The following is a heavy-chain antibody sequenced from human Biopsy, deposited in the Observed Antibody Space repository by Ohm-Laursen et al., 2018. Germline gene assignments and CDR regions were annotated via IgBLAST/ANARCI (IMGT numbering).Heavy chain of an antibody. CDR2: INPNSGGT. Sequence: ASVKVSCKASGYTFIDYYIHWVRQAPGQGLEWMGWINPNSGGTKYAQKFQGGATMAGDTSINTVHMELRNLRSDDTAVYYCARRTWDNWGLGTLITVSS. J-gene: IGHJ4*02. CDR1: GYTFIDYY. CDR3: ARRTWDN. V-gene: IGHV1-2*02.